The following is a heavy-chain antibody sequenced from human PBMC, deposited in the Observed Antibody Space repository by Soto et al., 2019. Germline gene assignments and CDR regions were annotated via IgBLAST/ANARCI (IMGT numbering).Heavy chain of an antibody. V-gene: IGHV3-23*01. CDR2: ITGGVGVT. CDR1: GFTFSSYA. Sequence: EVQLLESGGGLVQPGGSLRLSCAASGFTFSSYAMTWVRQAPGTGLEWVSVITGGVGVTYYADSVKGRFTISRDNSKNTAYLLVNRLSAEYMAVCICARFLGEAFNTRDFHYWCSETVVIVS. D-gene: IGHD3-16*01. CDR3: ARFLGEAFNTRDFHY. J-gene: IGHJ4*02.